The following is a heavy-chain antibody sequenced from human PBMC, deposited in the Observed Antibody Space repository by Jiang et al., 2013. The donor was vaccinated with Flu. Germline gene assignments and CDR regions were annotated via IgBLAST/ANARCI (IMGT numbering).Heavy chain of an antibody. Sequence: VQLVESGGGVVQPGRSLRLSCAASGFTFRNYGMHWVRQAPGTGLEWVAVIWYDGSIKNYADSVKGRFTISRDNSKNTVYLQMNSLRGEDTAVYYCARDGVEYSDSSGYYSGLSAFDIWAKGHWSPSLQ. V-gene: IGHV3-33*08. CDR1: GFTFRNYG. CDR2: IWYDGSIK. D-gene: IGHD3-22*01. CDR3: ARDGVEYSDSSGYYSGLSAFDI. J-gene: IGHJ3*02.